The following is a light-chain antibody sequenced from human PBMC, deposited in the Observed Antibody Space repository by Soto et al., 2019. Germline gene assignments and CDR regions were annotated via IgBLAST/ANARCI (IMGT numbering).Light chain of an antibody. J-gene: IGLJ1*01. CDR3: SSYTPSSTFV. Sequence: QSALAQPASVSGSPGQSITISCTGSTRDIGAYDYVSWYQQYPGKAPRLIIYAVNSRPSGVSNRFSGSKSGNTASLTISGLQAEDEADYHCSSYTPSSTFVFGTGTKVTVL. CDR2: AVN. V-gene: IGLV2-14*03. CDR1: TRDIGAYDY.